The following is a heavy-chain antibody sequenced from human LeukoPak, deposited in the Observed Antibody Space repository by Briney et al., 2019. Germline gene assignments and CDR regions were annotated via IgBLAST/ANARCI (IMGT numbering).Heavy chain of an antibody. V-gene: IGHV1-2*02. J-gene: IGHJ4*02. CDR3: APSQSGSYSFDY. CDR1: GYTFTGYC. CDR2: INPNSGGT. Sequence: ASVKVSCKASGYTFTGYCMHWVRQAPGQGLEWMGWINPNSGGTNYAQKFQGRVTMTRDTSISTAYMELSRLRSDDTAVYYCAPSQSGSYSFDYWGQGTLVTVSS. D-gene: IGHD1-26*01.